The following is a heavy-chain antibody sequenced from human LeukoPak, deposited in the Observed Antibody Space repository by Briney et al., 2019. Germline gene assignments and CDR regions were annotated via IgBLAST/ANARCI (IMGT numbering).Heavy chain of an antibody. D-gene: IGHD3-9*01. J-gene: IGHJ3*02. CDR3: ARGHRYFDWLLYGISFADAFDI. CDR1: GGSISSYY. CDR2: IYYSGST. Sequence: KPSETLSLTCTVSGGSISSYYWSWIRQPPGKGLEWIGYIYYSGSTNYHPSLKSRVTISVDTSKNQFSLKLSSVTAADTAVYYCARGHRYFDWLLYGISFADAFDIWGQGTMVTVSS. V-gene: IGHV4-59*01.